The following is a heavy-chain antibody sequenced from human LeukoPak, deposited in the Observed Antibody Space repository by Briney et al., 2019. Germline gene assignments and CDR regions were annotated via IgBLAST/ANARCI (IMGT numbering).Heavy chain of an antibody. CDR3: ARGWDGSSSSGVWGWTDR. D-gene: IGHD6-13*01. J-gene: IGHJ5*02. CDR2: ISVYNGDT. CDR1: GYTFTSHG. Sequence: ASVKVSCKASGYTFTSHGISWVRQAPGQGLEWMGWISVYNGDTKFAQKFQGRVTMTTDTSTSTAYMELKSLRSDDTAMYYCARGWDGSSSSGVWGWTDRWGQGTLVTVSS. V-gene: IGHV1-18*04.